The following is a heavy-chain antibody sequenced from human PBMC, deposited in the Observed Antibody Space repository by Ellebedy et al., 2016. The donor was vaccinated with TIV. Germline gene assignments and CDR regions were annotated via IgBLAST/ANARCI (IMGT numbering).Heavy chain of an antibody. CDR3: TRDRYTSGWGHEAFDI. J-gene: IGHJ3*02. CDR2: IRSKPYGGTT. V-gene: IGHV3-71*01. CDR1: GFTFSDHY. D-gene: IGHD6-19*01. Sequence: PGGSLRLSCAASGFTFSDHYMDWVRQAPGKGLEWVGFIRSKPYGGTTEYAPSVRGRTTISRDDSKGIAYLQMNSLKTDDTAVYYCTRDRYTSGWGHEAFDIWGHGTRVIVSS.